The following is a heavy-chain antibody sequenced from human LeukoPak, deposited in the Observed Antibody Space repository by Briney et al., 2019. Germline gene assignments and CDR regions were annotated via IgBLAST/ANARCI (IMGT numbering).Heavy chain of an antibody. V-gene: IGHV4-39*01. D-gene: IGHD3-22*01. CDR1: FNSIRSSSYY. Sequence: SETLSLTCTVSFNSIRSSSYYLGWIRQFPGKGLEWIGYIYYTGSTYYSSSLKSRVTISVDTSNNQFSLRLNSVTAADTAVYYCASRYYYDSSGYFLYWGQGTLVTVSS. CDR3: ASRYYYDSSGYFLY. J-gene: IGHJ4*02. CDR2: IYYTGST.